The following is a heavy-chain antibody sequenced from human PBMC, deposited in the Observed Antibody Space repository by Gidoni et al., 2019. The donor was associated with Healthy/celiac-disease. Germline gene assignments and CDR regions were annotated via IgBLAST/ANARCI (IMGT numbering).Heavy chain of an antibody. CDR1: GGSFSGYY. Sequence: QVQLQQWGAGRLKPSETLSLTCAVYGGSFSGYYWSWNRPPPGKGLEWIGEINHSGSTNYNPSLKSRVTISVDTSKNQFSLKLSSVTAADTAVYYCARGGGYSYGYSFWGQGTLVTVSS. CDR2: INHSGST. V-gene: IGHV4-34*01. D-gene: IGHD5-18*01. CDR3: ARGGGYSYGYSF. J-gene: IGHJ4*02.